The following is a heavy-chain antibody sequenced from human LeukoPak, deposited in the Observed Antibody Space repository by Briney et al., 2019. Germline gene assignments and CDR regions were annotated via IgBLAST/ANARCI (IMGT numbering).Heavy chain of an antibody. CDR2: IYYSGST. CDR3: ARVRNLPRGDYYYYMDV. V-gene: IGHV4-39*07. J-gene: IGHJ6*03. Sequence: PSETLSLTCTVSGGSISSSSYYWGWIRQPPGKGLEWIGSIYYSGSTYYNPSLKSRVTISVDTSKNQFSLKLSSVTAADTAVYYCARVRNLPRGDYYYYMDVWGKGTTVTVSS. D-gene: IGHD3-10*01. CDR1: GGSISSSSYY.